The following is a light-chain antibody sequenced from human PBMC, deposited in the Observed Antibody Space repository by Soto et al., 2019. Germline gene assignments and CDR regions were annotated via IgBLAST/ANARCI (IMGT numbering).Light chain of an antibody. CDR3: EYYGTSIT. Sequence: EIVLTQSPVTLSLSPGERATLSCRASQSVSSNLAWYQQKPGQAPRLLIHGTSNRATGIPDRFSGSGSGTDFTLTFSRLEPEDFAVYYCEYYGTSITFGGGTKVDIK. J-gene: IGKJ4*01. CDR2: GTS. V-gene: IGKV3-20*01. CDR1: QSVSSN.